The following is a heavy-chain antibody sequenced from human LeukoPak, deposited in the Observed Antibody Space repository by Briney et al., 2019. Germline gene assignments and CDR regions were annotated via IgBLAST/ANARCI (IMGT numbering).Heavy chain of an antibody. J-gene: IGHJ4*02. CDR1: GYTFTSYP. Sequence: GASVKVSCKASGYTFTSYPISWVRQAPGQGLEWMGWITTYNGNTHYAQKLQGRVTMTTETSTSTAYMDLRGLRSDDTPVYYCARARYSSGWYPFDYWGQGTLVTVSS. V-gene: IGHV1-18*01. D-gene: IGHD6-19*01. CDR2: ITTYNGNT. CDR3: ARARYSSGWYPFDY.